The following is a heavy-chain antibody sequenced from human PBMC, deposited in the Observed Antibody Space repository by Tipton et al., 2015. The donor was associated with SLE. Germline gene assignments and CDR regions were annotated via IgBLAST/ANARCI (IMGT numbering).Heavy chain of an antibody. Sequence: TLSLTCTVSGGSISSYYWSWIRQPAGKGLEWIGRIHTSGSTNYNPSLKSRVTMSVDTSKNQFSLKLSSVTAADTAVYYCARIPHEVPATGHYMDVWGKGNTVTVSS. CDR3: ARIPHEVPATGHYMDV. D-gene: IGHD2-2*01. CDR1: GGSISSYY. V-gene: IGHV4-4*07. CDR2: IHTSGST. J-gene: IGHJ6*03.